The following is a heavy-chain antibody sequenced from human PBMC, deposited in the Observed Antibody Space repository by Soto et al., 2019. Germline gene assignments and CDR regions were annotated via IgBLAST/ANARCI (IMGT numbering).Heavy chain of an antibody. V-gene: IGHV2-26*01. D-gene: IGHD3-10*01. CDR1: GFSLSNARMG. CDR3: ARTRKWFGELLHKNWFDP. J-gene: IGHJ5*02. Sequence: GSGPTLVNPTETLTLTCTVSGFSLSNARMGVSWIRQPPGKALEWLAHIFSNDEKSYSTSLKSRLTISKDTSKSQVVLTMTNMDPVDTATYYCARTRKWFGELLHKNWFDPWGQGTLVTVSS. CDR2: IFSNDEK.